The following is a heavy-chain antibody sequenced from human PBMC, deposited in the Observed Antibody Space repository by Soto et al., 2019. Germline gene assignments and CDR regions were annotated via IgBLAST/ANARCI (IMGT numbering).Heavy chain of an antibody. CDR2: IKSKTDGGTT. CDR3: TTDPMGTGYCSSTSCYPDY. J-gene: IGHJ4*02. D-gene: IGHD2-2*01. V-gene: IGHV3-15*01. Sequence: PGGSLRLSCAASGFTFSNAWMSWVRQAPGKGLEWVGRIKSKTDGGTTDYAAPVKGRFTISRDDSKNTLYLQMNSLKTEDTAVYYCTTDPMGTGYCSSTSCYPDYWGQGTLVTVSS. CDR1: GFTFSNAW.